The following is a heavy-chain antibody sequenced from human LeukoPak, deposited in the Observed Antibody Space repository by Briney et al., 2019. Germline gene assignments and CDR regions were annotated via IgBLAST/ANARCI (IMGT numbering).Heavy chain of an antibody. J-gene: IGHJ4*02. Sequence: GESLKISCKGSGYSFTSYWIGWVRQMPGKGLEWMGIIYPGDSDTRYSPSFQGQVTISADKSISTAYLQWSSLKASDTAMYYCARVEQQPLREAPPEHYFDYWGQGTLVTVSS. CDR2: IYPGDSDT. CDR3: ARVEQQPLREAPPEHYFDY. CDR1: GYSFTSYW. D-gene: IGHD6-13*01. V-gene: IGHV5-51*01.